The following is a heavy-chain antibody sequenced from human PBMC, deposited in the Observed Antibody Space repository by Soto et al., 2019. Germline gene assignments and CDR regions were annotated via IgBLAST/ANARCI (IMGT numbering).Heavy chain of an antibody. Sequence: EVQLVESGGGLVQPGRSLRLSCAASGFTFDDYAMNWVRQAPGKGLEWVSGISWNSGSIGYADSVKGRFTISRDNAKNSLYLQMNSLRAEDTALYYCAKRADYGDYGYWYFDLWGRGTLVTVSS. V-gene: IGHV3-9*01. CDR1: GFTFDDYA. CDR2: ISWNSGSI. J-gene: IGHJ2*01. CDR3: AKRADYGDYGYWYFDL. D-gene: IGHD4-17*01.